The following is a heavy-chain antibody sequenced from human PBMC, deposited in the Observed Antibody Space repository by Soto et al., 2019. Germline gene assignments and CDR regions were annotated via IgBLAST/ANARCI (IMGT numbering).Heavy chain of an antibody. CDR1: GDSISSSSYY. CDR3: ARHGPNYDILTGIDY. J-gene: IGHJ4*02. Sequence: QLQLQESGPGLVKPSETLSLTCNVSGDSISSSSYYWGWIRQPPGKGLEWIGSFYYNGNTYYNPSLRSRVTISVDTSKNQFPLKLTSVTAADTAVYYCARHGPNYDILTGIDYWGQGTLVTVSS. D-gene: IGHD3-9*01. V-gene: IGHV4-39*01. CDR2: FYYNGNT.